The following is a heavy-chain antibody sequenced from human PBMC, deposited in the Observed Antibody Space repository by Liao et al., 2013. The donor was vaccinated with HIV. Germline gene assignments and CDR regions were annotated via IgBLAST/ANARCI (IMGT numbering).Heavy chain of an antibody. CDR1: GGSISSAGYS. D-gene: IGHD7-27*01. V-gene: IGHV4-30-2*01. CDR2: INLGGRT. CDR3: ARDFFRWATGGAASYWYFDL. J-gene: IGHJ2*01. Sequence: QLQLQESASGLLKPSQTLSLTCAVSGGSISSAGYSWSWIRQPPGKGLEWIGEINLGGRTNYNPSLKSRVTMSVDTSKNHVSLKLSSVTAADTAVYYCARDFFRWATGGAASYWYFDLWGRGTLVTVSS.